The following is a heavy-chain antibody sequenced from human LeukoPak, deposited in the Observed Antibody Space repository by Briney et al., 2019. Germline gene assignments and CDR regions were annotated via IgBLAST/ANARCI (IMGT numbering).Heavy chain of an antibody. CDR1: GFTFSSYW. J-gene: IGHJ4*02. CDR3: ARGRPHGNDY. CDR2: IVSDGSNT. V-gene: IGHV3-74*01. Sequence: GGSLRLSCAASGFTFSSYWMNWVRQVPGKGLVWVSRIVSDGSNTNYADSVKGRFTISRDNAKNTLYLQMNSLRVEDTAVYYCARGRPHGNDYWGQGTLVTVSS. D-gene: IGHD4-23*01.